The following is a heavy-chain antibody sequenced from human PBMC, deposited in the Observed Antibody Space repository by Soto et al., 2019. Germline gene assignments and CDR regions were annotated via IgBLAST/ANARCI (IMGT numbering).Heavy chain of an antibody. V-gene: IGHV3-23*01. CDR2: LVGSGGGI. CDR1: GFSFSAYA. D-gene: IGHD1-26*01. J-gene: IGHJ3*01. Sequence: EGQLLESGGGLVQPGGSLRLSCAASGFSFSAYAMSWVRQAPGTGLQWVSGLVGSGGGIQYADSVRGRFTVSRDNSKNTLDLQMDCLRAEDTAVYYCAKELIARNNLWEPFDLWGQGTEVTVSS. CDR3: AKELIARNNLWEPFDL.